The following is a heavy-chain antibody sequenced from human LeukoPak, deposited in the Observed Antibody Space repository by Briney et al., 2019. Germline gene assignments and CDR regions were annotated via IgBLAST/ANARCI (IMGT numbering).Heavy chain of an antibody. D-gene: IGHD3-22*01. CDR3: ARDSSGYLSS. CDR1: GGSFSGYY. CDR2: INHSGST. V-gene: IGHV4-34*01. Sequence: SETLSLTCAVYGGSFSGYYWSWIRQPPGKGLEWIGEINHSGSTNYNPSLKSRVTISVHTSKNQFSLKLSSVTAADTAVYYCARDSSGYLSSWDQGTLVTVSS. J-gene: IGHJ5*02.